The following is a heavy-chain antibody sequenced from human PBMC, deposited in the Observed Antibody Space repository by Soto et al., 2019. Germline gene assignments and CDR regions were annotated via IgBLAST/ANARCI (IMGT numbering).Heavy chain of an antibody. CDR3: ARSHDILTGFSSPHFDY. J-gene: IGHJ4*02. V-gene: IGHV4-59*02. CDR2: IYYSGST. Sequence: QVQLQESGPGLVKPSETLSLTCTVSGDSVSSYYWSWIRQPPGKGLERIGYIYYSGSTNYNPSLKSRVTISVDTSKNQFSLKLSSVTAADTAVYYCARSHDILTGFSSPHFDYWGQGTLVTVSS. CDR1: GDSVSSYY. D-gene: IGHD3-9*01.